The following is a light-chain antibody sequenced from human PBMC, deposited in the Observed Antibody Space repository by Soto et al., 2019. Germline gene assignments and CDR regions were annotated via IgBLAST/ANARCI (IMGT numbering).Light chain of an antibody. CDR1: SSDITDNKY. J-gene: IGLJ1*01. Sequence: QGALAQPPSASGSPGQSVTMSCTGTSSDITDNKYVSWFQQHPGKAPKVLIYEVNKRPSGVPDRFSGSKSGNTASLTVSGLQADDEADYYCNSYAGSNNYVFGTGTKVTVL. CDR3: NSYAGSNNYV. V-gene: IGLV2-8*01. CDR2: EVN.